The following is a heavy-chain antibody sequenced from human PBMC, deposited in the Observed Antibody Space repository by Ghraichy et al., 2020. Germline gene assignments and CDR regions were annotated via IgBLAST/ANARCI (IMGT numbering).Heavy chain of an antibody. Sequence: GVLNISCAASGFTFRSYAMSWVRQAPGKGLEWVSAISGSGASTYYADSVKGRFTISRDTSKNTLYMQMNSLRAEDTAVYYCAKYSDGDYVATFDYWGQGTLVTVSS. V-gene: IGHV3-23*01. CDR3: AKYSDGDYVATFDY. D-gene: IGHD4-17*01. CDR1: GFTFRSYA. J-gene: IGHJ4*02. CDR2: ISGSGAST.